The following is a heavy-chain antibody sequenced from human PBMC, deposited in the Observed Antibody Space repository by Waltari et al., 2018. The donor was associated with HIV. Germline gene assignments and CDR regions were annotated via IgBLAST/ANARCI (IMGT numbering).Heavy chain of an antibody. Sequence: QVQLQQWGAGLLKPSETLSPTCAVYGGSFSGYYWSWIRKPPGKGLEWIGEINHSGSTNYNPSLKSRVTISVDTSKNQFSLKLSSVTAADTAVYYCARSYCTNGVCSTWFDPWGQGTLVTVSS. V-gene: IGHV4-34*01. J-gene: IGHJ5*02. D-gene: IGHD2-8*01. CDR1: GGSFSGYY. CDR2: INHSGST. CDR3: ARSYCTNGVCSTWFDP.